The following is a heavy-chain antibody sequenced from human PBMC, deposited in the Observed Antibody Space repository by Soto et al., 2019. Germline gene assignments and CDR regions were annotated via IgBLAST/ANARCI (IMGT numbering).Heavy chain of an antibody. CDR3: ARVVPAAPDAFDI. D-gene: IGHD2-2*01. V-gene: IGHV1-8*01. J-gene: IGHJ3*02. CDR1: GYTFTSYD. CDR2: MNPNSGNT. Sequence: ASVKVSCKASGYTFTSYDINWVRQATGQGLEWMGWMNPNSGNTGYAQKFQGRVTMTRNTSISTAYMELSSLRSEDTAVYYCARVVPAAPDAFDIWGQGTMVTDSS.